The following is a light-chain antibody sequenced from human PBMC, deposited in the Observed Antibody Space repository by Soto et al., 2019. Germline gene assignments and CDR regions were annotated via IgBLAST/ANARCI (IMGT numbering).Light chain of an antibody. CDR1: SSNIGSKT. CDR3: AAWDDSLNGPV. J-gene: IGLJ2*01. Sequence: QSVLTQPPSASGTPGQRVTISCSGSSSNIGSKTVNWYQQLPGTAPKLLMYSNNQRPSGVPDRFSGSKSGTSASLAISGRQPEDEADYYCAAWDDSLNGPVFGGGTKLTVL. V-gene: IGLV1-44*01. CDR2: SNN.